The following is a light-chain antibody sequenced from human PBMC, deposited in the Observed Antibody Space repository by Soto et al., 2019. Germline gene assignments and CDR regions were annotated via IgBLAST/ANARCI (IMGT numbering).Light chain of an antibody. CDR2: LNNDGSH. CDR3: QTWGTGFKF. J-gene: IGLJ2*01. Sequence: QSVLTQSPSASASLGASVKLTCTLSSGHSSYAIAWHQKQPGKGPRYLMDLNNDGSHTKGDGIPDRLSGSSSGADRYLIISSLQSEDEADYYCQTWGTGFKFFGGGTKLTVL. V-gene: IGLV4-69*01. CDR1: SGHSSYA.